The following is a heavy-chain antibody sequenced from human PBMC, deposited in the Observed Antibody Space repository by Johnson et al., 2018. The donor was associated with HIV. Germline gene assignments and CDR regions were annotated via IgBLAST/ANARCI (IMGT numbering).Heavy chain of an antibody. Sequence: VQLVESGGGVVRPGKSLRLSCAASGFTFDDYGMSWVRQAPGKGLEWVLGINWNGGITGYADSVKGRCTIFRDNDNKSLYLQMNSLRAEDTAVYYCAREGRRDAFDIWGQGTMVTVSS. CDR2: INWNGGIT. V-gene: IGHV3-20*04. CDR1: GFTFDDYG. CDR3: AREGRRDAFDI. J-gene: IGHJ3*02.